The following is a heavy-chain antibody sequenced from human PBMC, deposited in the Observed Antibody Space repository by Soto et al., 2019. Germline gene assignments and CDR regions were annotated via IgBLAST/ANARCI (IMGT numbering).Heavy chain of an antibody. D-gene: IGHD3-3*01. CDR2: IYWDGDK. J-gene: IGHJ5*02. Sequence: QINLIESGPTLVKPTQTLTLTCTFSGFSLSTSGAAVGWVRQPPGRALEWLALIYWDGDKRYNASLGNRLTITKDKSMNQVVLTLTNIDPADTATYYCAHRATMTIFGLIIDTGIWFDPWGQGTRVIVSS. CDR1: GFSLSTSGAA. CDR3: AHRATMTIFGLIIDTGIWFDP. V-gene: IGHV2-5*02.